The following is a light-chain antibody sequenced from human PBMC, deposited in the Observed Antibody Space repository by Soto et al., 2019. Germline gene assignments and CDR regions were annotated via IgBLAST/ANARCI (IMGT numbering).Light chain of an antibody. J-gene: IGLJ1*01. Sequence: QSALTQPPSASGSPGQSVTISCTGTSSDVGGYNYVSWYQQHPGKAPKLMIYEVSKRPSGVPDRFSGSKSGNTASLTVSGLQAEDEADYYCSSYAGSNNPYVFGNGTKVTV. CDR1: SSDVGGYNY. V-gene: IGLV2-8*01. CDR3: SSYAGSNNPYV. CDR2: EVS.